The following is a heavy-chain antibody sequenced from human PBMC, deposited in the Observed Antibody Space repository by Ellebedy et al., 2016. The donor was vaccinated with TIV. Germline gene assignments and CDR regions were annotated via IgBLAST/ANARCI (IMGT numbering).Heavy chain of an antibody. V-gene: IGHV3-72*01. J-gene: IGHJ4*02. CDR1: GSTFSSHF. D-gene: IGHD2-21*01. Sequence: GESLKISCASSGSTFSSHFMAWLRQAPGKGLEWVGRSPTESTSYTSEYAASVKGRFTISRDDSKNSIYLQMNSLTTEDTAVYYCAAYLWGTPYWGQGTLVTVSS. CDR2: SPTESTSYTS. CDR3: AAYLWGTPY.